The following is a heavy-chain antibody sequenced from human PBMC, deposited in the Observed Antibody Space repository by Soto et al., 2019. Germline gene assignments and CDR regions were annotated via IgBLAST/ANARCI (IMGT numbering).Heavy chain of an antibody. CDR3: ARLAYCGGDCTKNLDY. CDR2: IIPILGIA. D-gene: IGHD2-21*02. CDR1: GGTFSSYT. J-gene: IGHJ4*02. V-gene: IGHV1-69*02. Sequence: QVQLVQSGAEVKKPGSSVKVSCKASGGTFSSYTISWVRQAPGQGLEWMGRIIPILGIANYAQKVQGRVTITADKSTSTAYMELSSLRSEDTAVYYCARLAYCGGDCTKNLDYWGQGTLVTVSS.